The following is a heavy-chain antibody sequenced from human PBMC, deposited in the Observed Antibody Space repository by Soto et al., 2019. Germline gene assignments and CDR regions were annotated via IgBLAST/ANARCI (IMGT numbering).Heavy chain of an antibody. V-gene: IGHV3-30*18. CDR1: GFTFSSYG. D-gene: IGHD3-10*01. Sequence: QVQLVESGGGVVQPGRSLRLSCAASGFTFSSYGMHWVRQAPGKGLEWVAVISYDGSSKFYAESVRGRFTISRDNSKNMLYLEMNSLRAEDTALYYCAKERVVRGVTDYWGQGTLVTVSS. CDR2: ISYDGSSK. CDR3: AKERVVRGVTDY. J-gene: IGHJ4*02.